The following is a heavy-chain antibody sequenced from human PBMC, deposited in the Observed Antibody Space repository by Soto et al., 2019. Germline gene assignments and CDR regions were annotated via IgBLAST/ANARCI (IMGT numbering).Heavy chain of an antibody. Sequence: SETLSLTCTVSGGSISSGGYYWSWIRQHPGKGLEWIGYIYYSGSTYYNPSLKSRVTISVDTSKNQFSLKLSSVTAADTAVYYCARDLVGFGDSRNYGMDVWGQGTTVTV. V-gene: IGHV4-31*03. CDR3: ARDLVGFGDSRNYGMDV. D-gene: IGHD4-17*01. CDR2: IYYSGST. CDR1: GGSISSGGYY. J-gene: IGHJ6*02.